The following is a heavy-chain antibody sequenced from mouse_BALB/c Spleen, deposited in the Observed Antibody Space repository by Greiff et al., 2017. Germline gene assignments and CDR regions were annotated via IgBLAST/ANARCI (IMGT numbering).Heavy chain of an antibody. CDR2: IDPANGNT. D-gene: IGHD1-1*01. Sequence: EVQLQQSGAELVKPGASVKLSCTASGFNIKDTYMHWVKQRPEQGLEWIGRIDPANGNTKYDPKFQGKATITADTSSNTAYLQLSSLTSEDTAVYYCASGYYYGSSDVWGAGTTVTVSS. V-gene: IGHV14-3*02. J-gene: IGHJ1*01. CDR1: GFNIKDTY. CDR3: ASGYYYGSSDV.